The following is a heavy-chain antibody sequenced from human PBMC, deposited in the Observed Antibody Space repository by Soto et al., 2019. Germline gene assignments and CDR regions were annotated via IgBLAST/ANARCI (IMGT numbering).Heavy chain of an antibody. CDR3: TTHDPINRA. Sequence: GVALSLSCSSSGVTFSNAWMSWVLQAPGKGLEWVGRIKSRTNGGTTDYAAPVKGRFTISRDDSKNTLYLQMNSRRNEDTAVYDCTTHDPINRAWCQGTLVTVDS. J-gene: IGHJ4*02. CDR1: GVTFSNAW. D-gene: IGHD1-1*01. CDR2: IKSRTNGGTT. V-gene: IGHV3-15*01.